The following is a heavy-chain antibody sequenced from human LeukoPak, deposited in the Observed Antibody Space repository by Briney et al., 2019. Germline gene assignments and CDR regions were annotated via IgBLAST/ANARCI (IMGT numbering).Heavy chain of an antibody. CDR1: GGSISSSGSC. D-gene: IGHD2-15*01. J-gene: IGHJ4*02. CDR2: ICYSGST. CDR3: TRVCSGGTCFDF. V-gene: IGHV4-39*01. Sequence: NPSETLSLTCTVSGGSISSSGSCWGWIRQPPREGLEWIGTICYSGSTYYNPSLKSRVTMSVDTSKLQFSLNLSSVTAADTAVYYCTRVCSGGTCFDFWDQGTLVTVSS.